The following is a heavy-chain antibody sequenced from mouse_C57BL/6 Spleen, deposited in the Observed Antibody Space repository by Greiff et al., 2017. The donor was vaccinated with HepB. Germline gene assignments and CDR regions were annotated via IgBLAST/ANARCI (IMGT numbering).Heavy chain of an antibody. CDR1: GYTFTSYW. J-gene: IGHJ4*01. Sequence: VQLQQPGAELVKPGASVKLSCKASGYTFTSYWMHWVKQRPGQGLEWIGMIHPNSGSTNYNEKFKSKATLTVDKSSSTAYMQLSSLTSEDSAVYYCARSSDGYSGAMDYWGQGTSVTVSS. D-gene: IGHD2-3*01. CDR2: IHPNSGST. CDR3: ARSSDGYSGAMDY. V-gene: IGHV1-64*01.